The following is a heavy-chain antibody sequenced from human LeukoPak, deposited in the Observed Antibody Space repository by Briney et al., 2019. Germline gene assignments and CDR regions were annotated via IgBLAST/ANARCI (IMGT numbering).Heavy chain of an antibody. D-gene: IGHD5-12*01. J-gene: IGHJ6*03. V-gene: IGHV4-39*07. CDR3: ARTTEGYAGGPGYFCYYYMDV. CDR2: IYYSGST. CDR1: GGSISSSSYY. Sequence: PSETLSLTCTVSGGSISSSSYYWGWIRQPPGKGLGWIGSIYYSGSTYYNPSLKSRVTISVDTSKNQVSLKLRSVTAADTAVYYCARTTEGYAGGPGYFCYYYMDVWGKGTTVTISS.